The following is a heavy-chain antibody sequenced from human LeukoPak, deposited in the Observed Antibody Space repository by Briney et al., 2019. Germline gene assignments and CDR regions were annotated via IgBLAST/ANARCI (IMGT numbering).Heavy chain of an antibody. V-gene: IGHV3-33*01. Sequence: GRSLRLSCAASGFSFSSYGMHWVRQAPGKGLEWVAVIWYDGTNKNYVDSVKGRFTISRDNSKNTVYLQMNSLRAEDTAVYYCARAIGIGAALYYWGQGTLVTVSS. J-gene: IGHJ4*02. CDR2: IWYDGTNK. CDR1: GFSFSSYG. D-gene: IGHD6-13*01. CDR3: ARAIGIGAALYY.